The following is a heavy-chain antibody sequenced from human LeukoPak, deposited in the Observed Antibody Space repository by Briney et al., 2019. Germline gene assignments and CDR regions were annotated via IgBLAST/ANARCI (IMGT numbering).Heavy chain of an antibody. CDR3: ARADYCSGGSCYSGNFDY. J-gene: IGHJ4*02. CDR1: GYSFTSYY. Sequence: ASVKVSCKASGYSFTSYYMHWVRQAPGQGLEWMGFINPSGSSAAYAQKFQGRLTMTRDMFTSTDYMELTSLTSDDTAVYYCARADYCSGGSCYSGNFDYWGQGTLVTVSS. CDR2: INPSGSSA. V-gene: IGHV1-46*01. D-gene: IGHD2-15*01.